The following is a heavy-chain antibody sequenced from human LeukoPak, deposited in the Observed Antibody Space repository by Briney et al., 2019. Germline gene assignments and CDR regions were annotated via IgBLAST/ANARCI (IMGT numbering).Heavy chain of an antibody. D-gene: IGHD3-22*01. CDR2: IKQDGSEK. J-gene: IGHJ3*02. CDR1: GFTFSSYW. Sequence: PGGSMRLSCAASGFTFSSYWMSWVRQAPGNGREWVANIKQDGSEKYYVDSVKGRFTISRDNAKNSLYLQMNSLRAEDTAVYYCARDLHTVGYYDSSSYSTGAFDIWGQGTMVTVSS. CDR3: ARDLHTVGYYDSSSYSTGAFDI. V-gene: IGHV3-7*01.